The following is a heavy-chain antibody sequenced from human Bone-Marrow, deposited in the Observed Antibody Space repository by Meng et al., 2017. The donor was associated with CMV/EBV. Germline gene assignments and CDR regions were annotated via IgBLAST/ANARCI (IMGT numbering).Heavy chain of an antibody. D-gene: IGHD4-17*01. CDR3: AKKTYGDV. V-gene: IGHV3-13*01. CDR1: GFALSDYD. J-gene: IGHJ4*02. Sequence: GESLKISCAASGFALSDYDMHWVRQAPGRGLEWVSGIGTAGHTYYPGSVKGRFTISRDNSKNTLYLQMNSLRAEDTAVYYCAKKTYGDVWGQGTLVTVSS. CDR2: IGTAGHT.